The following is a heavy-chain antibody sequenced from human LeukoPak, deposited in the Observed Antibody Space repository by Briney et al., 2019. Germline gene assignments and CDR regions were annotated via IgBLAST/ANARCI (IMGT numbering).Heavy chain of an antibody. D-gene: IGHD1-14*01. V-gene: IGHV1-69-2*01. CDR2: VDPVDGEA. Sequence: ASVKISCKASGYAFTDYCMHWVQQAPGKGLEWMGRVDPVDGEAIYAPNFRDKITLTADTSTDTVYMKLSSLTSEDTAVYYCSTGMTSGDYWGQGTLVTVSS. CDR1: GYAFTDYC. J-gene: IGHJ4*02. CDR3: STGMTSGDY.